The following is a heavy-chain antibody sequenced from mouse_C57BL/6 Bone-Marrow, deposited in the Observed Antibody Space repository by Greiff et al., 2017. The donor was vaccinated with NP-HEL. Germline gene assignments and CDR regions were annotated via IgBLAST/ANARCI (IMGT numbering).Heavy chain of an antibody. CDR3: AKVDDDSSYVAWFDD. CDR1: GYTFTSYW. Sequence: VQLQQPGAELVRPGASVKLSCKASGYTFTSYWMDWVKQRPGQGLEWIGNIYPTGGDTNYNQKFKDKATLTVDKSSSTAYMQLSSLTSEDSAVYYCAKVDDDSSYVAWFDDWGTGTTVTVSA. J-gene: IGHJ1*03. D-gene: IGHD1-1*01. V-gene: IGHV1-61*01. CDR2: IYPTGGDT.